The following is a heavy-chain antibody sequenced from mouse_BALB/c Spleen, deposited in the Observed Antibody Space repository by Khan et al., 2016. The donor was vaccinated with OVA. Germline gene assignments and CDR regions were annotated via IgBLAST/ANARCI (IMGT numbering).Heavy chain of an antibody. J-gene: IGHJ3*01. D-gene: IGHD2-14*01. CDR3: VREGSYHRSDSWFAY. Sequence: QVQLQQSGAELARPGASLKMSCKVSGYSFTSYTIHWVRQRPGMTLEWIGHINPSNDYTNYNQKFKDQAILIVDKSSSTAYMQLSSLTSEDSAVYNCVREGSYHRSDSWFAYWGQGTLVTVSA. CDR2: INPSNDYT. CDR1: GYSFTSYT. V-gene: IGHV1-4*01.